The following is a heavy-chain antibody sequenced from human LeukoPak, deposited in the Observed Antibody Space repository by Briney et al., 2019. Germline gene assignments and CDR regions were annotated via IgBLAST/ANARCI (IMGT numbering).Heavy chain of an antibody. CDR2: IHNSGNT. J-gene: IGHJ5*01. Sequence: PSETLSLTCTVSGGSISSYYWSWIRQPPGKGLEWIGHIHNSGNTNYNPSLKSRVTLSVGTSKNQFSLKLSSVTAADTAVYYCAREGTTGRNLNWFDSWGQGTLVTVSS. CDR1: GGSISSYY. V-gene: IGHV4-59*01. D-gene: IGHD1-1*01. CDR3: AREGTTGRNLNWFDS.